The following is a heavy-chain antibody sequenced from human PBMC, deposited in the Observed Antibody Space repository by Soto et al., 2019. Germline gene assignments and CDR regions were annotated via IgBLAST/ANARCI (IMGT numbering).Heavy chain of an antibody. CDR1: GYTFTSYG. CDR2: ISAYNGNT. V-gene: IGHV1-18*01. CDR3: ARDFRNYDILTGYYRIAP. Sequence: ASVKVFCKASGYTFTSYGISWVRQAPGQGLEWMGWISAYNGNTNYAQKLQGRVTMTTDTSTSTAYMELRSLRSDDTAVYYCARDFRNYDILTGYYRIAPWGQGTLVTVSS. D-gene: IGHD3-9*01. J-gene: IGHJ5*02.